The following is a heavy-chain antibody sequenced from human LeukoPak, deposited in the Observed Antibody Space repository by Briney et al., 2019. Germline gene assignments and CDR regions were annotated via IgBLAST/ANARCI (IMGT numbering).Heavy chain of an antibody. Sequence: PGGSLRLSCAASGFTFSSYGMHWVRQAPGKGLEWVAFIRYDGSNKYYADSVKGRFTISRDNSKNTLYLQMNSLRAEDTAVYYCVKDSATIAAAASPDYYYYMDVWGKGTTVTVSS. V-gene: IGHV3-30*02. CDR2: IRYDGSNK. CDR3: VKDSATIAAAASPDYYYYMDV. J-gene: IGHJ6*03. D-gene: IGHD6-13*01. CDR1: GFTFSSYG.